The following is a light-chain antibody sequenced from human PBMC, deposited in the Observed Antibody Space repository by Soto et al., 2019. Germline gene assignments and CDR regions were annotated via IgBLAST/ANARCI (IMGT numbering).Light chain of an antibody. CDR1: QGFSRY. J-gene: IGKJ1*01. Sequence: DIQMTQSPSTLSASVGDTVTVTCRASQGFSRYLAWYQQKPGKAPKLLIYWASTRESGVPDRFSGSGSETDFTLTISSLQAEDVAVYYCQQYYSTWTFGQGTKVDIK. CDR3: QQYYSTWT. V-gene: IGKV1-27*01. CDR2: WAS.